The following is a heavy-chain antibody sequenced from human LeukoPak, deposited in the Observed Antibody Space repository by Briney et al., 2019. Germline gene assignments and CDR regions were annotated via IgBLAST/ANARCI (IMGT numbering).Heavy chain of an antibody. CDR2: ISSSASTI. Sequence: GGSLRLSCAASGFTFSSYEMNWVRQAPGKGPEWVSYISSSASTIYYADSVKGRFTISRDNAKNSLYLQMNSQRAEDTAVYYCARDKFHYYGMDVWGQGTTVTVSS. V-gene: IGHV3-48*03. J-gene: IGHJ6*02. CDR3: ARDKFHYYGMDV. CDR1: GFTFSSYE.